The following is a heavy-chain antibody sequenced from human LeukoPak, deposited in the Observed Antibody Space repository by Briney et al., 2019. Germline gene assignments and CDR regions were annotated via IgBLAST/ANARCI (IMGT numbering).Heavy chain of an antibody. CDR3: ARHAAPIVGATNDAFDI. J-gene: IGHJ3*02. V-gene: IGHV4-39*01. CDR2: IYYSGST. Sequence: PGGSLRLSCAVSEFTVSSNYMSWVRQAPGKGLEWIGSIYYSGSTYYNPSLKSRVTISVDTSKNQFSLKLSSVTAADTAVYYCARHAAPIVGATNDAFDIWGQGTMVTVSS. D-gene: IGHD1-26*01. CDR1: EFTVSSNY.